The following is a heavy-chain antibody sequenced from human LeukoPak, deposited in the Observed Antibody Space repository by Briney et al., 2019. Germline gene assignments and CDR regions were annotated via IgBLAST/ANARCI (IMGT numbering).Heavy chain of an antibody. Sequence: GGSLRLSCAASGFTFSSYAMSWVRQAPGKGLEWVSAISGSGGSTYYADSVKGRFTISRDNSKNSLYLQMNSLRAEDTAVYYCARGVGSGYYYNYFDYWGQGTLVTVSS. CDR1: GFTFSSYA. V-gene: IGHV3-23*01. CDR3: ARGVGSGYYYNYFDY. D-gene: IGHD3-22*01. J-gene: IGHJ4*02. CDR2: ISGSGGST.